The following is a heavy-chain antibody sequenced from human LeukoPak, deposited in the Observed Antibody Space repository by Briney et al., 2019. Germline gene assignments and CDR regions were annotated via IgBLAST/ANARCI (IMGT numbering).Heavy chain of an antibody. J-gene: IGHJ4*02. D-gene: IGHD1-26*01. V-gene: IGHV4-39*01. CDR1: GGSISSSAYY. CDR2: IYYSGST. CDR3: VRQAREGPLPRYFDY. Sequence: SETLPLTCSVSGGSISSSAYYWGWIRQPPGKGLEWIGTIYYSGSTYYNPSLKSRVTISVDTSKNQFSLRLSSVAAADTAMYFCVRQAREGPLPRYFDYWGQGTLVTVPS.